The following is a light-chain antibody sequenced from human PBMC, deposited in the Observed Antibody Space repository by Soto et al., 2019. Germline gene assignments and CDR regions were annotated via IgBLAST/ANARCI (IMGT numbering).Light chain of an antibody. Sequence: DIHMTQSPSTLSASVGDRVTITCRASQSIDSWLAWYQQKPGKAPKVLIYYASSLESGVPSRFSGSGSGTEFTLTISSLQPDDFATYFCQQYNSYSWTFGQGTKVDIK. J-gene: IGKJ1*01. V-gene: IGKV1-5*01. CDR2: YAS. CDR1: QSIDSW. CDR3: QQYNSYSWT.